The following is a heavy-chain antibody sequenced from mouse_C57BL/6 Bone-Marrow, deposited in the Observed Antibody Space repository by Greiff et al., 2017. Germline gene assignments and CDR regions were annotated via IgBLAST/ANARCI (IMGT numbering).Heavy chain of an antibody. CDR3: ARRGVYYCNSWFAY. D-gene: IGHD2-1*01. V-gene: IGHV1-69*01. Sequence: QVQLQQPGAELVMPGAPVKLSCKAFGSTFTRYWMHWVKQRPGQGLEWIGEIDPSDSYTNYNQKFKGKSTFSVDKSARTAYMQLSSLTAEDSAVYYCARRGVYYCNSWFAYWGQGTLGTVSS. CDR2: IDPSDSYT. J-gene: IGHJ3*01. CDR1: GSTFTRYW.